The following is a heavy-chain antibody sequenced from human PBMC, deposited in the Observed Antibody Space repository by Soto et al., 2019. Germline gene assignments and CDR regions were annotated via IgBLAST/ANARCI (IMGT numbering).Heavy chain of an antibody. Sequence: ASVKVSCKASGYTFTSYGISWVRQAPGQGLEWMGWISAYNGNTNYAQKLQGRVTMTTDTSTSTAYMELRSLRSDDTAVYYCARERAITMVRGVRGYYYYGMDVWGQGTTVTVSS. D-gene: IGHD3-10*01. V-gene: IGHV1-18*04. CDR2: ISAYNGNT. J-gene: IGHJ6*02. CDR3: ARERAITMVRGVRGYYYYGMDV. CDR1: GYTFTSYG.